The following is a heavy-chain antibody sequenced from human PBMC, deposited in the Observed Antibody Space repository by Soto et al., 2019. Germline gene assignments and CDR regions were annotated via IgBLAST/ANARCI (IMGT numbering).Heavy chain of an antibody. CDR1: GYTFTSYD. Sequence: ASVKVSCNASGYTFTSYDIYWVRQATGQGLEWMGWMNPNTGNSAYAQKFQGRVTVTSDTSINTVHMELNSLRSEDTAVYYCARRAETNGWNGFGADKYYFDFWGQGTLVTVSS. V-gene: IGHV1-8*01. CDR2: MNPNTGNS. D-gene: IGHD1-1*01. CDR3: ARRAETNGWNGFGADKYYFDF. J-gene: IGHJ4*02.